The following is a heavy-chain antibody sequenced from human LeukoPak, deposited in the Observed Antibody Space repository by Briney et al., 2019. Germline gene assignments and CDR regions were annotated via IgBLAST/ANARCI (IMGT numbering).Heavy chain of an antibody. Sequence: GESLKISCKGSGYSFTSYWIGWVRQMPGKGLEWVGIIYPGDSDTRYSPSFQGQVTISADKSISTAYLQWSSLKASDTAMYYCASHSRQSPGIAMAGTIWGQGTLVTVSS. CDR1: GYSFTSYW. D-gene: IGHD6-19*01. CDR3: ASHSRQSPGIAMAGTI. V-gene: IGHV5-51*01. J-gene: IGHJ4*02. CDR2: IYPGDSDT.